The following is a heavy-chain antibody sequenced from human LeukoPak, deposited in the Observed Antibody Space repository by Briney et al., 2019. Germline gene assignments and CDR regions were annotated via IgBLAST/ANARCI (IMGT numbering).Heavy chain of an antibody. D-gene: IGHD5-24*01. Sequence: PGGSLRLSCAASGFTFSDYYMSWIRQAPGKGLEWVSSISSSDNTIYYTDSVKGRFAISRDNAKNSLYLQMKTLRAEDTAVYYWARGFYTYDQWGQGTLVTVSS. J-gene: IGHJ5*02. CDR2: ISSSDNTI. CDR1: GFTFSDYY. V-gene: IGHV3-11*04. CDR3: ARGFYTYDQ.